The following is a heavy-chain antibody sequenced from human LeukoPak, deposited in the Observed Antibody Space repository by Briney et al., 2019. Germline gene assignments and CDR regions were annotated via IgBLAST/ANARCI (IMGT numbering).Heavy chain of an antibody. J-gene: IGHJ3*02. D-gene: IGHD6-19*01. V-gene: IGHV3-7*01. CDR2: INQDGSEK. CDR1: GFTFSSYW. Sequence: GGSLRLSCAASGFTFSSYWMTWVRQAPGKGLEWVASINQDGSEKYYVDSVKGRFTISRDNTKNLVYLQINSLRAEDTAVHYCAREGGSSGWYGAFHIWGQGTMVTVSS. CDR3: AREGGSSGWYGAFHI.